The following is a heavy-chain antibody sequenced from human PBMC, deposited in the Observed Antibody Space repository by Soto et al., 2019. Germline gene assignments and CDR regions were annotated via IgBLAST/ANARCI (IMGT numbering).Heavy chain of an antibody. Sequence: PSETLSLTCTVSGGSISSYYWSWIRQPPGKGLEWIGYIYYSGSTNYNPSLKSRVTISVDTSKNQFSLKLSSVTAADTAVYYCARGNRGSSWITGGPWFDPWGQGTLVTVSS. D-gene: IGHD6-13*01. CDR2: IYYSGST. J-gene: IGHJ5*02. CDR3: ARGNRGSSWITGGPWFDP. V-gene: IGHV4-59*01. CDR1: GGSISSYY.